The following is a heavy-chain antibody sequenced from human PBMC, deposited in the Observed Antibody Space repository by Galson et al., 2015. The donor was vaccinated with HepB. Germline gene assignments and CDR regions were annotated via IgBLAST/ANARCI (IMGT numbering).Heavy chain of an antibody. V-gene: IGHV3-30-3*01. CDR3: ARPHRVVPAARYWAPFDP. Sequence: SLRLSCAASGFTFSSYAMHWVRQAPGKGLEWVAVISYDGSNKYYADSVKGRFTISRDNSKNTLYLQMNSLRAEDTAVYYCARPHRVVPAARYWAPFDPWGQGTLVTVSS. CDR1: GFTFSSYA. CDR2: ISYDGSNK. J-gene: IGHJ5*02. D-gene: IGHD2-2*01.